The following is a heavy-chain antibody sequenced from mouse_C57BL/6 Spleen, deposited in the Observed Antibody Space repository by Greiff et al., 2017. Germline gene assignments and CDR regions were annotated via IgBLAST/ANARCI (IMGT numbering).Heavy chain of an antibody. CDR3: ARSYYGNYGWFAY. CDR1: GYTFTSYW. CDR2: INPSSGYT. J-gene: IGHJ3*01. V-gene: IGHV1-7*01. D-gene: IGHD2-1*01. Sequence: QVQLQQSGAELAKPGASVKLSCKASGYTFTSYWMHWVKQRPGQGLEWIGYINPSSGYTKYNQKFKDKATLTADKSSSTAYMQLSSLTYADSAVYYCARSYYGNYGWFAYWGQGTLVTVSA.